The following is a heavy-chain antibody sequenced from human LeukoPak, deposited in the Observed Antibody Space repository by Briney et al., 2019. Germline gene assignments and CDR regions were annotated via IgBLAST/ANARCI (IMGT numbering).Heavy chain of an antibody. D-gene: IGHD3-10*01. J-gene: IGHJ4*02. V-gene: IGHV3-21*01. CDR3: AIQWFGEFFFGY. CDR2: ISSSSSYI. CDR1: GFTFSSYE. Sequence: GGSLRLSCAASGFTFSSYEMNWVRQAPGKGLEWVSSISSSSSYIYYADSVKGRFTISRDNAKNSLYLQMNSLRAEDTAVYYCAIQWFGEFFFGYWGQGTLVTVSS.